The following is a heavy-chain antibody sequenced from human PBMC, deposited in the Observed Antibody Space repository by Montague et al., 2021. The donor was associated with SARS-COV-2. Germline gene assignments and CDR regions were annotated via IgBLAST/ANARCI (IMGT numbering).Heavy chain of an antibody. CDR3: ARGSGWMGNAFDI. CDR1: GGSISSGSYY. Sequence: SETLSLTCTVSGGSISSGSYYWSWIRQPAGKGLEWIGYIYYSGSTNYXPSLKSRVTISVDTSENQFSLKLSSVTAADTAVYYCARGSGWMGNAFDIWGQGTMVTVSS. J-gene: IGHJ3*02. D-gene: IGHD6-19*01. V-gene: IGHV4-61*10. CDR2: IYYSGST.